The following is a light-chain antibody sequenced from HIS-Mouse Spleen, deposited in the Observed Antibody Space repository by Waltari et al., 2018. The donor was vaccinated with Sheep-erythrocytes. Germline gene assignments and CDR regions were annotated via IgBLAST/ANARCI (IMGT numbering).Light chain of an antibody. CDR2: EGS. CDR3: CSYAGSSTLV. Sequence: QSALPQPASVSGSPGQSITISCTGTSRDVGRYNLVSWYQQHPGKAPKLMIYEGSKRPSGVSNRFSGSKSGNTASLTISGLQAEDEADYYCCSYAGSSTLVFGGGTKLTVL. V-gene: IGLV2-23*01. J-gene: IGLJ2*01. CDR1: SRDVGRYNL.